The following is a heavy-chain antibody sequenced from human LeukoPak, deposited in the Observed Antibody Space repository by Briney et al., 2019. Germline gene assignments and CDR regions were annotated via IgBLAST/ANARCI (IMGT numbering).Heavy chain of an antibody. Sequence: GGSLRLSCAASGFTFSSYSMNWVRQAPGKGLEWVSSISSSSSYIYYADSVKGRFTISRDNAKNSPYLQMNSLRAEGTAVYYCARDRDYDILTGYYYYGMDVWGKGTTVTVSS. CDR3: ARDRDYDILTGYYYYGMDV. D-gene: IGHD3-9*01. J-gene: IGHJ6*04. CDR2: ISSSSSYI. CDR1: GFTFSSYS. V-gene: IGHV3-21*01.